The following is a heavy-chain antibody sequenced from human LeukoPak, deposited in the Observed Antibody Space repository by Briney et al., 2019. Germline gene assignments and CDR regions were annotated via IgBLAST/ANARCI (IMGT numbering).Heavy chain of an antibody. CDR2: ISSSGGST. CDR1: GFTFSNYA. D-gene: IGHD6-19*01. V-gene: IGHV3-23*01. Sequence: GGSLRLSCGASGFTFSNYAMSWVRQAPGTGLEWVSAISSSGGSTFYADSVKGRFTISRDNSKNTLYLQMSSLRAEDTAVYYCARPGYSSAWYLFDYWGQGTLVTVSS. CDR3: ARPGYSSAWYLFDY. J-gene: IGHJ4*02.